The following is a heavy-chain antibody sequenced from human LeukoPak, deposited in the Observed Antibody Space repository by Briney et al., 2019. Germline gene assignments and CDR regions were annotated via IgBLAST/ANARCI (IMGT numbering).Heavy chain of an antibody. CDR1: GFTFSSYA. Sequence: GSLRLSCAASGFTFSSYAMSWFRRAPGKGLEWISYIHHSGNSDYNPSLRSRVTTSLDTSKNQFSLNLISVTAAHTAVYYCTRGHWGLQSWSQGTLVIVSS. CDR2: IHHSGNS. CDR3: TRGHWGLQS. D-gene: IGHD7-27*01. V-gene: IGHV4-59*01. J-gene: IGHJ5*02.